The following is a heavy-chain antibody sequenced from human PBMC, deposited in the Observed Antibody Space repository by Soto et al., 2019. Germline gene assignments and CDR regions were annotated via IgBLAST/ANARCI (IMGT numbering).Heavy chain of an antibody. D-gene: IGHD2-15*01. CDR1: GFTFSSYA. CDR3: VKSGYCSGGSCSQTYYYYYYGMDV. J-gene: IGHJ6*02. V-gene: IGHV3-64D*08. Sequence: GGSLRLSCSASGFTFSSYAMHWVRQAPGKGLEYVSAISSNGGSTYYADSVKGRFTISRDNSKNTRYLQMSSLRAEDTAVYYCVKSGYCSGGSCSQTYYYYYYGMDVWGQGTTVTVSS. CDR2: ISSNGGST.